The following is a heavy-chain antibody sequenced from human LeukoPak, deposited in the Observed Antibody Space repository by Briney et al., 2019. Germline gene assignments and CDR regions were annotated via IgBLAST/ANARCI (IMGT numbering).Heavy chain of an antibody. Sequence: PSETLSLTCTVSGGSISSYYWSWIRQPAGKGLEWIGRIYTSGSTNYNPSLKSRVTISVDKSKNQFSLKLSSVTAADTAVYYCARGVGYCSSTSCYDGWCDPWGEGTLVTVSS. D-gene: IGHD2-2*03. V-gene: IGHV4-4*07. J-gene: IGHJ5*02. CDR2: IYTSGST. CDR3: ARGVGYCSSTSCYDGWCDP. CDR1: GGSISSYY.